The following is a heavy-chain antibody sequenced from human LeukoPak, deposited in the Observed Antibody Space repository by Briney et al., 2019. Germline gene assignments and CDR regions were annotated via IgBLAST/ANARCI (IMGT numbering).Heavy chain of an antibody. J-gene: IGHJ4*02. CDR2: ISDSGNTI. V-gene: IGHV3-11*04. Sequence: NSGGSLRLSCAASGFTLSDYYMSWIRQAPGKGLEWVSYISDSGNTIHHVTSVKGRFTISRDNAKNSLYLQMNSLRAEDTAVYYCARLRSEDDSTVDCWGQGTLVTVSS. CDR3: ARLRSEDDSTVDC. D-gene: IGHD2-15*01. CDR1: GFTLSDYY.